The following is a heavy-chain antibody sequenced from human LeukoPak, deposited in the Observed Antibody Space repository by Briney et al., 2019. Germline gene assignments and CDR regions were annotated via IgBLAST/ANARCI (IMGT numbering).Heavy chain of an antibody. Sequence: GASVKVSCKASGYIFTRYGISWVRQAPGQGLEWMGWISAYNGNTNYAQKFQGRVTMTTDTPTSTAYMELRSLRSDDTAVYHCARRGSGKVDYWGQGTLVTVSS. CDR1: GYIFTRYG. CDR2: ISAYNGNT. D-gene: IGHD5-12*01. V-gene: IGHV1-18*01. J-gene: IGHJ4*02. CDR3: ARRGSGKVDY.